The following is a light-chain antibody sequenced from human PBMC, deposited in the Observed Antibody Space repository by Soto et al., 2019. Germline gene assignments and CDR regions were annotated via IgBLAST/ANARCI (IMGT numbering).Light chain of an antibody. CDR2: GAS. Sequence: EIVLTQSPGTLSLSPGERATLSCRASHSVTSSYLAWYQQKPGQAPRLLIYGASSRATGIPDRFSGSGSGTAFTLTISRLEPEDFAVYYCQQFGSSPGFTFGQGTRLEIK. V-gene: IGKV3-20*01. CDR1: HSVTSSY. CDR3: QQFGSSPGFT. J-gene: IGKJ5*01.